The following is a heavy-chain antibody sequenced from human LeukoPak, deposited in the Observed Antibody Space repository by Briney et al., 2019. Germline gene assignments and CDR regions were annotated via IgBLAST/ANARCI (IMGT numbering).Heavy chain of an antibody. V-gene: IGHV1-8*01. CDR3: TRSVRNGHIDY. Sequence: ASVKVSCKASGYTFTSYDINWVRQTTGQGLEWMGWMNPNSGNTGYAQKFQGRVTMTRSTSISTAYMELSSLRFEDTAVYYCTRSVRNGHIDYWGQGTLVTVSS. CDR1: GYTFTSYD. D-gene: IGHD2-21*01. J-gene: IGHJ4*02. CDR2: MNPNSGNT.